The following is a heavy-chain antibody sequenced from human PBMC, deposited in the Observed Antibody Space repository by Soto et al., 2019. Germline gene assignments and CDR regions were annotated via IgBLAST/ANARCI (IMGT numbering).Heavy chain of an antibody. CDR1: GFTFSSYA. V-gene: IGHV3-23*01. J-gene: IGHJ6*02. CDR3: AKDPASVTVKYYYYYGMDV. Sequence: GSLRLSCAASGFTFSSYAMSWVRQAPGKGLEWVSAISGSGGSTYYADSVKGRFTISRDNSKNTLYLQMNSLRAEDTAVYYCAKDPASVTVKYYYYYGMDVWGQGTTVTVSS. CDR2: ISGSGGST. D-gene: IGHD1-20*01.